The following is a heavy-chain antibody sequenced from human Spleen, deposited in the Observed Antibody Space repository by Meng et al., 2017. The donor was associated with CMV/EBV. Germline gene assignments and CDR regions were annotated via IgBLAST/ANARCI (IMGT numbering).Heavy chain of an antibody. CDR1: GYIFTRYA. D-gene: IGHD6-19*01. J-gene: IGHJ4*02. V-gene: IGHV1-8*01. Sequence: QVQLLQSGAEVKKPGASVKVSCKAAGYIFTRYAMHWVRQAPGQGLEWMGWMNPNSGNTGYAQKFQGRVTMTRNTSISTAYMELSSLRSEDTAVYYCARGLEWLALYFDYWGQGTLVTVSS. CDR2: MNPNSGNT. CDR3: ARGLEWLALYFDY.